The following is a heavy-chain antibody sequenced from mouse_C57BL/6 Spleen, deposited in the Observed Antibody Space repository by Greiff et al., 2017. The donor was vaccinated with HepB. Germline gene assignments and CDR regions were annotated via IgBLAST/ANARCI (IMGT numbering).Heavy chain of an antibody. CDR1: GYTFTSYW. V-gene: IGHV1-64*01. CDR2: IHPNSGST. D-gene: IGHD2-4*01. CDR3: ARSDYDEGHFDY. Sequence: QVQLQQPGAELVKPGASVKLSCKASGYTFTSYWMHWVKQRPGQGLEWIGMIHPNSGSTNYNEKFKSKATLTVDKSSSTAYMQLSSLTSEDAAVYYCARSDYDEGHFDYWGQSTTLTVSS. J-gene: IGHJ2*01.